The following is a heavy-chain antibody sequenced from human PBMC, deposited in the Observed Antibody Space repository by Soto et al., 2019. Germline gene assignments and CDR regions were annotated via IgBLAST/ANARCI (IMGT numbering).Heavy chain of an antibody. CDR3: VRRHVAATGIDWFDP. V-gene: IGHV1-3*01. CDR1: ADAFTNYG. CDR2: SNAANGDT. D-gene: IGHD6-13*01. Sequence: AAVKVSGKASADAFTNYGMTWVRQAPGQGLEWMGWSNAANGDTKYSPKFQGRVTITRDTSASTAYMELSSLRSEDTAVYYCVRRHVAATGIDWFDPWGQGTLVTVSS. J-gene: IGHJ5*02.